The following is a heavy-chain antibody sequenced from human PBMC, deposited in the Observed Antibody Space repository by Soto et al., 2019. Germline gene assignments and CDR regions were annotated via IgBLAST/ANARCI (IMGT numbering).Heavy chain of an antibody. CDR1: GGSISSYY. D-gene: IGHD5-18*01. J-gene: IGHJ4*02. V-gene: IGHV4-59*01. CDR2: IYYSGST. CDR3: ARDNGYSHGYTLDH. Sequence: GKTSETLSLTCTVSGGSISSYYWSWIRQPPGKGLEWIGYIYYSGSTNYNPSLKSRVTISVDTSKNQFSLKLSSVTAADTAVYYCARDNGYSHGYTLDHWGQGTLVTVSS.